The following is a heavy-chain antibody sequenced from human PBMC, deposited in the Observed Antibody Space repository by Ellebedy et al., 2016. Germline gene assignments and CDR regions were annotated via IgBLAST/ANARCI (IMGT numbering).Heavy chain of an antibody. Sequence: GGSLRLSCAASGFTVSSNYMSWVRQAPGKGLEWVSTISGSGGRTHYADSVKGRFTISRDNSKNTLYLQMNSLRAEDTAVYYCAKPSGYDWDWFDPWGQGTLVTVSS. V-gene: IGHV3-23*01. J-gene: IGHJ5*02. D-gene: IGHD5-12*01. CDR1: GFTVSSNY. CDR3: AKPSGYDWDWFDP. CDR2: ISGSGGRT.